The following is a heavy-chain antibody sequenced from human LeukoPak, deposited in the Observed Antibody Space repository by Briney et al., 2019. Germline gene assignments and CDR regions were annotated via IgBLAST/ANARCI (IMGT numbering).Heavy chain of an antibody. CDR3: ARVGFDY. CDR1: GFAFSGHA. Sequence: PGGSLRLSCTASGFAFSGHAMHWVRQAPGKGLEYVSSISSNGGHTYYANSVKGRFTISRDNSKNTLYLQMGSLRPEDMAVYYCARVGFDYWGQGTLVAVSS. J-gene: IGHJ4*02. V-gene: IGHV3-64*01. CDR2: ISSNGGHT.